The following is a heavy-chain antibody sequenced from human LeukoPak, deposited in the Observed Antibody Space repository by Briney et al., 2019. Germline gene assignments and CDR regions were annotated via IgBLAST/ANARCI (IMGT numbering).Heavy chain of an antibody. CDR1: GYTFISYD. Sequence: ASVKVSCKPSGYTFISYDLNWVRQATGQGLEWMAWMNPNTGDTGYAQKFQGRVTMTRNTSISTAYMELSSLRSEDTAVYYCARGRAAAGPWRPDSWGRGTLVGVSS. V-gene: IGHV1-8*01. D-gene: IGHD6-13*01. J-gene: IGHJ4*02. CDR2: MNPNTGDT. CDR3: ARGRAAAGPWRPDS.